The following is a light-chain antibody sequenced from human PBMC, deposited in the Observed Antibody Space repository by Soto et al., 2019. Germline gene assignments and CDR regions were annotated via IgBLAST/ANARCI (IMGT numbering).Light chain of an antibody. V-gene: IGLV2-8*01. CDR2: QVS. CDR3: SSYAGSNNFV. CDR1: SSDVGGYSF. Sequence: QSALTQPPSASGSPGQSVTISCTGTSSDVGGYSFVSWYQHHPGKAPKLMIYQVSKRPSGVPDRFSGSKSGNTASLTVSGLQAEDGADYYCSSYAGSNNFVFGTGTKVTVL. J-gene: IGLJ1*01.